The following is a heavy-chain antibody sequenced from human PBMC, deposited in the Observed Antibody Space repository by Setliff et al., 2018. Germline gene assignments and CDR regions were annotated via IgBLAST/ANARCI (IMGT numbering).Heavy chain of an antibody. J-gene: IGHJ4*02. CDR3: AKGDGGYPSDS. CDR2: LYYNGDT. V-gene: IGHV4-39*07. CDR1: GGSISSDSHY. D-gene: IGHD2-15*01. Sequence: PSETLSLTCTVSGGSISSDSHYWAWVRQPAGKGLEWIGGLYYNGDTYYNPSLKSRVTISIDKSKNQFSLSLTSVTAADTAVYYCAKGDGGYPSDSWGQGILVTVSS.